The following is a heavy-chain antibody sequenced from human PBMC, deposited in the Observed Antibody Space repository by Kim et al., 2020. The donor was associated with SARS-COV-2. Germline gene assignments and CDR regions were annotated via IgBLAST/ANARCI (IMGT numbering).Heavy chain of an antibody. Sequence: SETPSLTCTVSGVSLSSSSHFWGWIRQPPGKGLEWIGSIYYSGSTYYNPSLKSRVTISVDTSKNQFSLKLSSVTAADTAVYYCARRSSSTFLLHSAPFFDYWGQGTLVTVSS. CDR1: GVSLSSSSHF. J-gene: IGHJ4*02. V-gene: IGHV4-39*01. CDR3: ARRSSSTFLLHSAPFFDY. CDR2: IYYSGST. D-gene: IGHD6-6*01.